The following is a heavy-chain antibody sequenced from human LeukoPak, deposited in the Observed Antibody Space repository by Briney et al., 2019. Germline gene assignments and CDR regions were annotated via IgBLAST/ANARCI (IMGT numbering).Heavy chain of an antibody. CDR2: INWSGGST. CDR3: ARAPITSPFYFDY. Sequence: GGSLRLSCTASGFAFDEHGMSWVRQVQGKGLEWVSGINWSGGSTGYADPLRGRFTISRDNAKNSLYLQMDSLRAEDTALYYCARAPITSPFYFDYWGQGTLVTVSS. J-gene: IGHJ4*02. V-gene: IGHV3-20*04. D-gene: IGHD2-2*01. CDR1: GFAFDEHG.